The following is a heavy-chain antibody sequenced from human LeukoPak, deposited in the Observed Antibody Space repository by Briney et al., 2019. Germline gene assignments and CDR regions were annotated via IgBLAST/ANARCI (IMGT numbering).Heavy chain of an antibody. J-gene: IGHJ4*02. D-gene: IGHD7-27*01. CDR3: AGAWGDYFDY. Sequence: GGSLRLSCAASGFTFSSYEMNWVRQAPGKGLEWVSYVSSSGSTIYYADSVKGRFTISRDNAKNSLYLQMNSLRAEDTAVYYCAGAWGDYFDYWGQGTLVTVSS. CDR2: VSSSGSTI. CDR1: GFTFSSYE. V-gene: IGHV3-48*03.